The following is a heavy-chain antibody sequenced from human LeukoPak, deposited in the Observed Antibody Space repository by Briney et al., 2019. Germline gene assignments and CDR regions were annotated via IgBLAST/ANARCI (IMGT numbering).Heavy chain of an antibody. V-gene: IGHV4-61*02. J-gene: IGHJ4*02. CDR3: ASAIVGATFDY. CDR2: IYTSGST. CDR1: GGSISSGSYY. D-gene: IGHD1-26*01. Sequence: SETLSLTCTVSGGSISSGSYYWSWIRQPAGKGLEWIGRIYTSGSTNYNPSLKSRVTISVDTSKNQFSLKPSSVTAADTAVYYCASAIVGATFDYWGQGALVTVSS.